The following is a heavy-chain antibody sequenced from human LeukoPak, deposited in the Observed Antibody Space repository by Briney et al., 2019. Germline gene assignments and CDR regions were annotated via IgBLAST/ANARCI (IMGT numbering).Heavy chain of an antibody. CDR2: IYTSGST. D-gene: IGHD3-3*02. J-gene: IGHJ4*02. CDR3: ARDHELGSDY. Sequence: SETLSLTCTVSGGSISSYNWSWIRQPAGKGLEWIGRIYTSGSTNYNPSLKRGVTMSVDTSKNQFSLKLSSVTAADTAVYYCARDHELGSDYWGQGTLVTVSS. CDR1: GGSISSYN. V-gene: IGHV4-4*07.